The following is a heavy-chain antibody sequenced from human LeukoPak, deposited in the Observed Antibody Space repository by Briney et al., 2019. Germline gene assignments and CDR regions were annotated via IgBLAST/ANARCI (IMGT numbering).Heavy chain of an antibody. D-gene: IGHD3-22*01. CDR2: IHPADSNT. CDR1: GHSFTNFW. J-gene: IGHJ5*02. V-gene: IGHV5-51*03. CDR3: ASRYYYGTEFDP. Sequence: GESLKLSCKASGHSFTNFWIGWVRQMPGKGLEGMGFIHPADSNTVYNPSFSGQVSISANTSISTVYLQCSSLQASDTAVYYCASRYYYGTEFDPWGQGTLVTVSS.